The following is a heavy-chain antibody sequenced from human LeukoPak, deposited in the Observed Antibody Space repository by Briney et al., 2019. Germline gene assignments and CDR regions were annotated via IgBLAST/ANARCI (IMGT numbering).Heavy chain of an antibody. CDR2: IYHSGST. CDR1: GGSISSSNW. V-gene: IGHV4-4*02. CDR3: ARDYRQWLDGYYFDY. Sequence: SKTLSLTCAVSGGSISSSNWWSWVRQPPGKGLEWIGEIYHSGSTNYNPSLKSRVTISVDKSKNQFSLKLSSVTAADTAVYYCARDYRQWLDGYYFDYWGQGTLVTVSS. D-gene: IGHD6-19*01. J-gene: IGHJ4*02.